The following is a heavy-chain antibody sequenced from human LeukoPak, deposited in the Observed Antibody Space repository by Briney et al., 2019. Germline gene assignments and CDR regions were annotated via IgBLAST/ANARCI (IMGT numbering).Heavy chain of an antibody. D-gene: IGHD5-12*01. CDR3: ASLGATTASFDY. V-gene: IGHV3-33*01. J-gene: IGHJ4*02. CDR2: IWYDGSNK. Sequence: GRSLRLSCAASGFTFISYGMHWVRQAPGKGLEWVAVIWYDGSNKYYADSVKGRFTISRDNSKNTLYLQMNSLRAEDTAVYYCASLGATTASFDYWGQGTLVTVSS. CDR1: GFTFISYG.